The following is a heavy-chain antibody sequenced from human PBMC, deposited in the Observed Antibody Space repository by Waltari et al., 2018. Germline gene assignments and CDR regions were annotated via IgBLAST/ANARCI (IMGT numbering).Heavy chain of an antibody. V-gene: IGHV5-51*01. CDR2: IYPGDSDT. CDR1: GYSFASYW. D-gene: IGHD2-8*01. J-gene: IGHJ6*02. Sequence: EVQLVQSGAEVKKPGESLKISCKGSGYSFASYWIGWVRPMPGKGPEWMGIIYPGDSDTKYSPSFQGQVTISVDKSISTAYLQWSSLKASDTAMYYCARHGLRDCTNGVCSFQGMDVWGQGTTVTVSS. CDR3: ARHGLRDCTNGVCSFQGMDV.